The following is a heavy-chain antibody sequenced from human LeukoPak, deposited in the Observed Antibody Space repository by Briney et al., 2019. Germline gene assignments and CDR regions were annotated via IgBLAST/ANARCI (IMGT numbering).Heavy chain of an antibody. CDR1: GFTFSSYA. Sequence: GGSLRLSCAASGFTFSSYAMSWVRQAPGKGLERVSAISGSGGSTYYAGSVKGRFTISRDNSKNTLYLQMNSLRPEDTAIYYCAKRDGMYTSGSYYFDYWGQGTLVTVSS. D-gene: IGHD6-19*01. CDR2: ISGSGGST. CDR3: AKRDGMYTSGSYYFDY. J-gene: IGHJ4*02. V-gene: IGHV3-23*01.